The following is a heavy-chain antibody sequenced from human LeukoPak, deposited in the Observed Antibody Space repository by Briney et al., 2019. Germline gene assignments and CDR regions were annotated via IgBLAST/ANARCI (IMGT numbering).Heavy chain of an antibody. V-gene: IGHV1-2*02. J-gene: IGHJ6*03. CDR3: ARVSRQPTIYYYYYMDV. Sequence: GASVKVSCKASGYTFTGYYTHWVRQAPGQGLEWMGWINPNSGGTNYAQKFQGRVTMTRDTSISTAYMELSRLRSDETAVNYCARVSRQPTIYYYYYMDVWGKGTTVTVSS. CDR1: GYTFTGYY. D-gene: IGHD1-26*01. CDR2: INPNSGGT.